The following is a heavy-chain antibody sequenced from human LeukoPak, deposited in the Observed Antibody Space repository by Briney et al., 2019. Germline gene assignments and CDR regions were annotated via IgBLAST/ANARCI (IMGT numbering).Heavy chain of an antibody. Sequence: GGSPRLSCAASGFTFSSYAMHWVRQAPGKGLEWVAVISYDGSNKYYADSVKGRFTISRDNSKNTLYLQMNSLRAEDTAVYYCARGYCSGGSCYFSVYFDYWGQGTLVTVSS. V-gene: IGHV3-30*04. D-gene: IGHD2-15*01. CDR3: ARGYCSGGSCYFSVYFDY. CDR1: GFTFSSYA. CDR2: ISYDGSNK. J-gene: IGHJ4*02.